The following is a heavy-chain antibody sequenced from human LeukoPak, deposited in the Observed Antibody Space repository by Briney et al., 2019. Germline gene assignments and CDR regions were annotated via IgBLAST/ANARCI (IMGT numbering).Heavy chain of an antibody. Sequence: GGSLRLSCAASGFTFSSYGMHWVRQAPGKGLEWVAVISYDGSNKYYTDSVKGRFTISRDNSKNTLYLQMNSLRAEDTAVYYCAKDFDQLLFYFDYWGQGTPVTVSS. CDR2: ISYDGSNK. CDR3: AKDFDQLLFYFDY. V-gene: IGHV3-30*18. CDR1: GFTFSSYG. J-gene: IGHJ4*02. D-gene: IGHD2-2*01.